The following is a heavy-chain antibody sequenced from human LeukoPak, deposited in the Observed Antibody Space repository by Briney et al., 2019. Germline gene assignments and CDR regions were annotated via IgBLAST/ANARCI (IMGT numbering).Heavy chain of an antibody. CDR2: ISSSGSTI. CDR1: GFTFSTYH. CDR3: ARRIAAAGKDYYYYGMDV. D-gene: IGHD6-13*01. J-gene: IGHJ6*02. V-gene: IGHV3-48*01. Sequence: GGSLRLSCAASGFTFSTYHMNWVRQAPGKGLEWVSYISSSGSTIYYADSVKGRFTISRDNSKNTLYLQMNSLRAEDTAVYYCARRIAAAGKDYYYYGMDVWGQGTTVTVSS.